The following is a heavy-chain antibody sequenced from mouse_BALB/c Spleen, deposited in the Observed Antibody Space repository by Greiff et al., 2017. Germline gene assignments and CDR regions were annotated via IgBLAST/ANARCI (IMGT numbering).Heavy chain of an antibody. CDR2: INSNGGST. V-gene: IGHV5-6-2*01. CDR1: GFTFSSYY. Sequence: EVKLEESGGGLVKLGGSLKLSCAASGFTFSSYYMSWVRQTPEKRLELVAAINSNGGSTYYPDTVKGRFTISRDNAKNTLYLQMSSLKSEDTALYYCARQDGNYIFDYWGQGTTLTVSS. CDR3: ARQDGNYIFDY. D-gene: IGHD2-1*01. J-gene: IGHJ2*01.